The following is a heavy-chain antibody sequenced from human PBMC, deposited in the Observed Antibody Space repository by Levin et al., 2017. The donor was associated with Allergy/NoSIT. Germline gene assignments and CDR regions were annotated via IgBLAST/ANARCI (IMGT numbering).Heavy chain of an antibody. CDR3: ARPSYGDPPYYYSMDV. CDR1: NYTFSRYG. J-gene: IGHJ6*02. CDR2: ISAYNGNT. Sequence: GESLKISCKASNYTFSRYGISWVRQAPGQGLEWMGWISAYNGNTNYAQKLRDRVTMTTDTTTSTAYMELRSLRSDDTAVYYCARPSYGDPPYYYSMDVWGQGTSVTVSS. D-gene: IGHD4-17*01. V-gene: IGHV1-18*01.